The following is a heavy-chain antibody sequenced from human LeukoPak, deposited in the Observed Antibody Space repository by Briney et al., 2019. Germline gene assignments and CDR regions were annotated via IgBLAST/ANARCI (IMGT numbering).Heavy chain of an antibody. D-gene: IGHD6-19*01. J-gene: IGHJ4*02. Sequence: PGGSLRLSCAASGFTFSSYSMNWVRQAPGKGLEWVSSISSSSSYIYYADSVKGRFTISRDNAKNPLYLQMNSLRAEDTAVYYCARSIAVAGTPRPYYFDYWGQGTLVTVSS. CDR2: ISSSSSYI. CDR1: GFTFSSYS. CDR3: ARSIAVAGTPRPYYFDY. V-gene: IGHV3-21*01.